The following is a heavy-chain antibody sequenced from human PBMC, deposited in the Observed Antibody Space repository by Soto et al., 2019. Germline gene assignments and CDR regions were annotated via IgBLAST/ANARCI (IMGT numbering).Heavy chain of an antibody. V-gene: IGHV2-70*01. J-gene: IGHJ4*02. CDR2: IYWDDDK. Sequence: SGPTLVNPTQTLTLTCTFSGFSLSTSGVGVGWIRQPPGKALEWLALIYWDDDKYYSTSLKTRLTISKDTSKNQVVLTMTNMDPVDTATYYCARFPFRPGVAVPFPIWGQGTLVTVSS. D-gene: IGHD6-19*01. CDR1: GFSLSTSGVG. CDR3: ARFPFRPGVAVPFPI.